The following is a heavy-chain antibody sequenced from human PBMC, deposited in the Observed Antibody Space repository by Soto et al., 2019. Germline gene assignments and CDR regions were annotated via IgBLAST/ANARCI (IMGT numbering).Heavy chain of an antibody. J-gene: IGHJ5*02. CDR1: AGSISRYY. D-gene: IGHD2-21*01. CDR2: IYYSGST. V-gene: IGHV4-59*08. CDR3: ARLGAYYQSLDP. Sequence: SETRCVACTVSAGSISRYYWIWFRLPQGKGLEWIAYIYYSGSTNYNPYLKSRVTISVDTSKNQFSLRLSSVTASDTAVYYCARLGAYYQSLDPWGQGTLVTVS.